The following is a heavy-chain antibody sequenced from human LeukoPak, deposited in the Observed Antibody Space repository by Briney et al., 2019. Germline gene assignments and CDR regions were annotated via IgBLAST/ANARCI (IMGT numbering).Heavy chain of an antibody. CDR1: GFTFSSYA. D-gene: IGHD1-26*01. Sequence: GSLRLSCAASGFTFSSYAMSWVRQAPGKGLEWVSAISGSGVSTYYADSVKGRFTISRDNSKNTLYLQINSLRAEDTAIYYCARAPRVPRELPLYYYSHMDVWGEGTTVTISS. CDR3: ARAPRVPRELPLYYYSHMDV. V-gene: IGHV3-23*01. CDR2: ISGSGVST. J-gene: IGHJ6*03.